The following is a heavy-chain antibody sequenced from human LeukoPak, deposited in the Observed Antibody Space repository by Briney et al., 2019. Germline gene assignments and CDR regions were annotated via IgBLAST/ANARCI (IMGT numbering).Heavy chain of an antibody. D-gene: IGHD3-3*01. CDR3: AKVPRLRFLEWLPKYFDY. CDR1: GFTFSSYA. J-gene: IGHJ4*02. Sequence: GGSLRLSCAASGFTFSSYAMSWVRQAPGKGLEWVSAISGSGGSTYYADSVKGRFTISRDNSKNTLYLQMNSLRAEDTAVYYCAKVPRLRFLEWLPKYFDYWGQGTLVTVSS. CDR2: ISGSGGST. V-gene: IGHV3-23*01.